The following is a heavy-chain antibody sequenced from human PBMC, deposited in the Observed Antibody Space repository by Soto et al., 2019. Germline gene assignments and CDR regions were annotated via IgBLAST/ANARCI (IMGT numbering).Heavy chain of an antibody. CDR3: ARDLTPMTEYLGGSYCYGMDV. V-gene: IGHV1-18*01. J-gene: IGHJ6*02. Sequence: ASVKVSCKASGYTFTSYGISWVRQAPGQGLEWMGWISPYSGNTNYAQKLQGRVTMTTDTSTSTAYMELRRLRSDDTAVYYCARDLTPMTEYLGGSYCYGMDVWGQGNKVTVSS. CDR2: ISPYSGNT. D-gene: IGHD2-21*02. CDR1: GYTFTSYG.